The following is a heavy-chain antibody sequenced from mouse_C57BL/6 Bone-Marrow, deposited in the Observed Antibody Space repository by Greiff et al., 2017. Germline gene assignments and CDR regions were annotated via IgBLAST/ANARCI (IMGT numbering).Heavy chain of an antibody. CDR2: IYPGSGNT. CDR3: ARDPLYYYGSSFDY. Sequence: VQLQQSGAELVRPGASVKLSCKASGYTFTDYYINWVKQRPGQGLEWIARIYPGSGNTYYNEKFKGKATLTAEKSSSTAYMQLSSLTSEDSAVYFCARDPLYYYGSSFDYWGQGTTLTVSS. V-gene: IGHV1-76*01. D-gene: IGHD1-1*01. CDR1: GYTFTDYY. J-gene: IGHJ2*01.